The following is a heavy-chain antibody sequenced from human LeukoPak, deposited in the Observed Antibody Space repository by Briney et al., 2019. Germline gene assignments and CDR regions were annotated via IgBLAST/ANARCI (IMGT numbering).Heavy chain of an antibody. D-gene: IGHD3-16*01. CDR2: IYYRGST. CDR1: GGSISSGGYY. V-gene: IGHV4-31*03. CDR3: ARVLMTPSTDYYYYYGMDV. Sequence: SQTLSLTCTVSGGSISSGGYYWSWIRQHPGKGLEWIGYIYYRGSTYYNPSLKSRVTISVDTSKNQFSLKLSSVTAADTAVYYCARVLMTPSTDYYYYYGMDVWGQGTTVTVSS. J-gene: IGHJ6*02.